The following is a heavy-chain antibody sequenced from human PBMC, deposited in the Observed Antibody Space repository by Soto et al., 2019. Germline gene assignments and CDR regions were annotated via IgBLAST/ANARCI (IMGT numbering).Heavy chain of an antibody. J-gene: IGHJ6*02. V-gene: IGHV1-18*01. CDR3: ARGLVVVAAKGYYGMDV. D-gene: IGHD2-15*01. CDR2: ISAYNGNT. Sequence: GASVKVSCKASGYTFTSYGISWVRQAPGQGLEWMGWISAYNGNTNYAQKLQGRVTMTTDTSTSTAYMELRSLRSDDTAVYYCARGLVVVAAKGYYGMDVWGQGTTVTVSS. CDR1: GYTFTSYG.